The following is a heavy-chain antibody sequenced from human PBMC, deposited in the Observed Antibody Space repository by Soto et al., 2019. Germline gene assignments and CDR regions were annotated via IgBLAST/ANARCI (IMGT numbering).Heavy chain of an antibody. J-gene: IGHJ4*02. CDR3: ARSSGYSNYYFDY. Sequence: LRLSCAASGFTFSSYAMHWVRQAPGKGLEWVAVISYDGSNKYYADSVKGRFTISRDNSKNTLYLQMNSLRAEDTAVYYCARSSGYSNYYFDYWGQGTLVTVSS. D-gene: IGHD4-4*01. CDR1: GFTFSSYA. CDR2: ISYDGSNK. V-gene: IGHV3-30-3*01.